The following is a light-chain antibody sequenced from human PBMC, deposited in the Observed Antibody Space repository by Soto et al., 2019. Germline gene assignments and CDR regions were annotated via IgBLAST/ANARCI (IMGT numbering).Light chain of an antibody. Sequence: QSALTQPASVSGSPGPSITLSCTGTTSDVGGYNYVSWYQQHPDKAPKLMIYDVHHRPSGVSNRFSGSKSGHTASLTISGLQAEDEADYYCSSYTSSSTLAVVFGGGTKLTVL. CDR2: DVH. CDR3: SSYTSSSTLAVV. J-gene: IGLJ2*01. V-gene: IGLV2-14*03. CDR1: TSDVGGYNY.